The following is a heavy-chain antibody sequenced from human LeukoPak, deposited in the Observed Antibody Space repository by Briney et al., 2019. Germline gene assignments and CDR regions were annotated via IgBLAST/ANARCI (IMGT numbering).Heavy chain of an antibody. D-gene: IGHD3-22*01. J-gene: IGHJ4*02. CDR1: GGSISSGSYY. Sequence: SETLSLTCTVSGGSISSGSYYWSWIRQPAGKGLEWIGRIYTSGSTNYNPSLKSRVTISVDTSKNQFSLKLSSVTAADTAVYYCASLDYYDSSGYLDYWGQGTLVTVSS. V-gene: IGHV4-61*02. CDR2: IYTSGST. CDR3: ASLDYYDSSGYLDY.